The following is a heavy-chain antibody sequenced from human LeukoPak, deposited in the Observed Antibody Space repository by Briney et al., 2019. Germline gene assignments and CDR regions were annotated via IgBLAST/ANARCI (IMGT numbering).Heavy chain of an antibody. CDR1: GGSFSGYY. CDR2: INHSGST. J-gene: IGHJ6*03. CDR3: ARGQSGCPPHYYYYMDV. Sequence: MPSETLSLTCAVYGGSFSGYYWSWIRQPPGKGLEWIGEINHSGSTNYNPSLKSRVTISVDTSKNQFSLKLSSVTAADTAVYYCARGQSGCPPHYYYYMDVWGKGTTVTVSS. V-gene: IGHV4-34*01. D-gene: IGHD6-19*01.